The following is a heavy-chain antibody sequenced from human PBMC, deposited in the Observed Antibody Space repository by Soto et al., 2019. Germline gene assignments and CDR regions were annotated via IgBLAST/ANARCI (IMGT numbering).Heavy chain of an antibody. J-gene: IGHJ4*01. D-gene: IGHD4-4*01. CDR1: GITLNNYG. CDR3: ARRITTETTVFDY. Sequence: EVQLVESGGGLVQPGGSLRLSCAAAGITLNNYGTSWVRQAPGKGLEWVASINGGGANTYYAEPVKGRFTISRDNSKNLVYLQMTSLGAEDTAVYYCARRITTETTVFDYWGHGTLVSVSS. V-gene: IGHV3-23*04. CDR2: INGGGANT.